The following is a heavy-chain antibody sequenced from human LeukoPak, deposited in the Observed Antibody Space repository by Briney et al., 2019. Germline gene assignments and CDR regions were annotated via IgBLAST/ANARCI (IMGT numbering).Heavy chain of an antibody. CDR3: ARDGVLLWFGELFDY. CDR2: ISSSSSTI. Sequence: GGSLRLSCAAPGFTFSSYSMNWVRQAPGKGLEWVSYISSSSSTIYYADSVKGRFTISRDNAKNSLYLQMNSLRAEDTAVYYCARDGVLLWFGELFDYWGQGTLVTVSS. V-gene: IGHV3-48*04. D-gene: IGHD3-10*01. CDR1: GFTFSSYS. J-gene: IGHJ4*02.